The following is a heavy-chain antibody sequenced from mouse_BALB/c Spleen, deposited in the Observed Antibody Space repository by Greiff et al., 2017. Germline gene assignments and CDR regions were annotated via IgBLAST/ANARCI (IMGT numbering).Heavy chain of an antibody. J-gene: IGHJ4*01. Sequence: QVQLQQSGPGLVAPSQSLSITCTVSGFSLTGYGVNWVRQPPGKGLEWLGMIWGDGSTDYNSALKSRLSISKDNSKSQVFLKMNSLQTDDTARYYCARDMDDYRYAMDYWGQGTAVTVSS. CDR3: ARDMDDYRYAMDY. D-gene: IGHD2-4*01. CDR2: IWGDGST. CDR1: GFSLTGYG. V-gene: IGHV2-6-7*01.